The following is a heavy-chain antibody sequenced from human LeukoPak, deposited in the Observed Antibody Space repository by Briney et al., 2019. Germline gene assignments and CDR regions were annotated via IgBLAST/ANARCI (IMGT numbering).Heavy chain of an antibody. D-gene: IGHD5-18*01. CDR3: ARDCATRIQLWNYYGMDV. V-gene: IGHV3-74*01. Sequence: PGGSLRLSCAASGFTFISYWMHWVRQAPGKGLVWVSRINSDGSTTSYAASVKGRFTISRDTAKNTLYLQMNSLRAEDTAVYYCARDCATRIQLWNYYGMDVWGQGTTVTVSS. CDR1: GFTFISYW. J-gene: IGHJ6*02. CDR2: INSDGSTT.